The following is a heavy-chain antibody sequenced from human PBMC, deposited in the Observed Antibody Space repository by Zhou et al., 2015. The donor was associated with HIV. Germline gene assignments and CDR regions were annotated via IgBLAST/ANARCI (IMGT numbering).Heavy chain of an antibody. D-gene: IGHD6-19*01. CDR3: ASIRSDTDGWYEFDF. CDR1: GFIVSSHY. CDR2: IRSAGDT. V-gene: IGHV3-53*01. J-gene: IGHJ4*02. Sequence: EVQLAESGGGVRQTGGSLRLSCAVSGFIVSSHYMSWVRRAPGKGLEWVSFIRSAGDTYFADSVKGRFTIFRDNLKNTLELQMNSLRAEDTAVYYYASIRSDTDGWYEFDFWGLGTLVTVSS.